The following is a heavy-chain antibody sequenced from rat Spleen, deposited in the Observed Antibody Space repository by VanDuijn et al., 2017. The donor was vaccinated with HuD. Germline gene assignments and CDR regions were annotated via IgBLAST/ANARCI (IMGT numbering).Heavy chain of an antibody. J-gene: IGHJ4*01. CDR2: ISYDGGST. CDR3: ARLGGYYSGDYVMDA. D-gene: IGHD1-1*01. Sequence: EVQLVESGGGLVQPGRSMKLSCSASGFTFSDYGMAWVFQAPTKGLEWVASISYDGGSTYYRDSVKGRFTISRDNAKSTLYLQMESLRSEDTATYYCARLGGYYSGDYVMDAWGQGASVTVSS. V-gene: IGHV5-20*01. CDR1: GFTFSDYG.